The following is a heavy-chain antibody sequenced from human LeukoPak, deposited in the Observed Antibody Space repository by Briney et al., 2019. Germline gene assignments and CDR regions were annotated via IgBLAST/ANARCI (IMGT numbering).Heavy chain of an antibody. CDR1: GGSSSDYF. D-gene: IGHD6-13*01. CDR3: ARDVVAAAGSWDY. V-gene: IGHV4-34*01. J-gene: IGHJ4*02. CDR2: INHGGST. Sequence: SETLSLTCAVYGGSSSDYFWSWIRQPPGKGLEWIGEINHGGSTNYNPSLKSRITISVDTSKNQFSLKLSSMTAADTAVYYCARDVVAAAGSWDYWGQGTLVTVSS.